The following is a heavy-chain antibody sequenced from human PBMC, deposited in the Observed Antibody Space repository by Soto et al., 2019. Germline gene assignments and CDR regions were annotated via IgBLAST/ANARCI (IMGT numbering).Heavy chain of an antibody. J-gene: IGHJ3*02. CDR1: GYSFTSYW. V-gene: IGHV5-51*01. Sequence: GESVTISCKVSGYSFTSYWIVWVLQMPGKGLEWMGIIYPGDSDTRYSPSFQGQVTISADKSISTAYLQWSSLKASDTAMYYCARTLTSSGWYVDAFDIWGQGTMVTVS. CDR3: ARTLTSSGWYVDAFDI. D-gene: IGHD6-19*01. CDR2: IYPGDSDT.